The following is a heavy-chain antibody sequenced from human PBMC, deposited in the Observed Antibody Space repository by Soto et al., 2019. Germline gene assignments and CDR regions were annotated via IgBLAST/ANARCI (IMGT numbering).Heavy chain of an antibody. Sequence: GGSLRLSCAASGFTFSSYAMSWVRQAPGKGLEWVSAISGSGGSTYYADSVKGRFTISRDNSKSTLYLQMNSLRAEDTAVYYYVKSVRNFVVVPAPPYYYGMDVWGKGTTVTVSS. J-gene: IGHJ6*04. CDR3: VKSVRNFVVVPAPPYYYGMDV. CDR2: ISGSGGST. D-gene: IGHD2-2*01. V-gene: IGHV3-23*01. CDR1: GFTFSSYA.